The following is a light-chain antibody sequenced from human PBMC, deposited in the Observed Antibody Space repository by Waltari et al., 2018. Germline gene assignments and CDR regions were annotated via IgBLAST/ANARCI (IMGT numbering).Light chain of an antibody. CDR1: QSIDNY. Sequence: EIVLTQSPATLSLSPGERATLSCRASQSIDNYLAWYQQKPGQVPRLLIYDASNRATGIPARFSGSRSGAYFTLIISSLEPEDFAVYYCHQRSNWPLTFGGGTKVEIK. J-gene: IGKJ4*01. V-gene: IGKV3-11*01. CDR2: DAS. CDR3: HQRSNWPLT.